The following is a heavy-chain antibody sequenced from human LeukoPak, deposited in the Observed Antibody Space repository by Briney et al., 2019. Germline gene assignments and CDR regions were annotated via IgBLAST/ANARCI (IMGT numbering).Heavy chain of an antibody. D-gene: IGHD2-2*01. Sequence: SETLSLTCAVYGGSFSGYYWSWIRQPPGKGLEWIGEINHSGSTNYSPSLKSRVTISVDTSKNQFSLKLSSVTAADTAVYYCAREGCSSTSCYEDFDYWGQGTLVTVSS. CDR2: INHSGST. CDR1: GGSFSGYY. J-gene: IGHJ4*02. CDR3: AREGCSSTSCYEDFDY. V-gene: IGHV4-34*01.